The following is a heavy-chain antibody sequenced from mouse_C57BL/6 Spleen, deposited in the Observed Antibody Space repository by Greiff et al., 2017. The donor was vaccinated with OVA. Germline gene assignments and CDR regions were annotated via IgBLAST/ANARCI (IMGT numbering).Heavy chain of an antibody. CDR2: IYPYNGVS. D-gene: IGHD2-4*01. J-gene: IGHJ1*03. CDR3: ARRGEGLPGYWYFDV. CDR1: GYSFTGYY. Sequence: EVKLQESGPELVKPGASVKISCKASGYSFTGYYMHWVKQSHGNILDWIGYIYPYNGVSSYNQKFKGKATLTVDKSSSTAYMELRSLTSEDSAVYYCARRGEGLPGYWYFDVWGTGTTVTVSS. V-gene: IGHV1-31*01.